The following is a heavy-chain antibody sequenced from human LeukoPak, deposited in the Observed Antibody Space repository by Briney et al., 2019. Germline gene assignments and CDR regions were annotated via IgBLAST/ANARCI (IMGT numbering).Heavy chain of an antibody. V-gene: IGHV4-4*02. D-gene: IGHD6-19*01. J-gene: IGHJ4*02. Sequence: PSETLSLTCAVSGGSISSSNWWSWVRQPPGKGLEWIGEIYHSGSTNYNPSLKSRVTISVDKPKNQFSLNLSSVTAADTAVYFCARGVRIAVAAPHLNYWGQGTLVTVSS. CDR2: IYHSGST. CDR1: GGSISSSNW. CDR3: ARGVRIAVAAPHLNY.